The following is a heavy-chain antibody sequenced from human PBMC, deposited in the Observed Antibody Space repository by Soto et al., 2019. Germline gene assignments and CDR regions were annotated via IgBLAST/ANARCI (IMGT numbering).Heavy chain of an antibody. CDR1: GRYYSPNC. J-gene: IGHJ5*02. D-gene: IGHD2-21*01. CDR3: GRLGAYYRSLDP. CDR2: SYFGEPT. Sequence: ETLSLNGTVSGRYYSPNCLASIRPPPGAGLEWVGYSYFGEPTSYNPSLRRRDTKSLQTPNRQFSLSLSPVTAADTAVYYCGRLGAYYRSLDPWGPGTLVT. V-gene: IGHV4-4*09.